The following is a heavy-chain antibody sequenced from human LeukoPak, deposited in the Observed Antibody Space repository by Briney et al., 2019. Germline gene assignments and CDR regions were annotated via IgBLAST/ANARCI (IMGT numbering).Heavy chain of an antibody. J-gene: IGHJ5*02. Sequence: GRSLRLSCAASGFTFSSHAMHWVRQAPGEGLKWVAVISHDGGYQDYADSVKGRFTISRDNPRNTLYLQMNSLRSEDTAVYYCARELTKRYDSWGQGTLVTVSS. CDR3: ARELTKRYDS. CDR1: GFTFSSHA. V-gene: IGHV3-30-3*01. D-gene: IGHD3-16*01. CDR2: ISHDGGYQ.